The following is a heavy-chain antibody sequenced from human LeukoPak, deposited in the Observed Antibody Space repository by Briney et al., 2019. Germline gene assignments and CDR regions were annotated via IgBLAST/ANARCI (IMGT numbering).Heavy chain of an antibody. D-gene: IGHD3-10*01. V-gene: IGHV3-48*04. J-gene: IGHJ4*02. CDR2: ISSSSSTI. CDR1: GFTFSSYS. Sequence: GGSLRLSCAASGFTFSSYSMNWVRQAPGKGLEWVSYISSSSSTIYYADSVKGRFTISRDNAKNSLYLQMNSLRAEDTAVYYCARDEIDSYYVYWGQGTLVTVSS. CDR3: ARDEIDSYYVY.